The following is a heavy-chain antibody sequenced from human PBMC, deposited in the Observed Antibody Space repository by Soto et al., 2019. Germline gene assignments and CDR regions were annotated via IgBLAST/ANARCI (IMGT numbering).Heavy chain of an antibody. CDR2: IYYSGST. CDR3: AREGAARGYDYYGMDV. J-gene: IGHJ6*02. V-gene: IGHV4-59*01. CDR1: GGSISSYY. Sequence: QVQLQESGPGLVKPSETLSLTCTVSGGSISSYYWSWIRQPPGKGLEWIGYIYYSGSTNYNPSLKSRAAISVDTSKNRFSLKLSSVTAADTAVYYCAREGAARGYDYYGMDVWGQGTTVTVSS. D-gene: IGHD3-16*01.